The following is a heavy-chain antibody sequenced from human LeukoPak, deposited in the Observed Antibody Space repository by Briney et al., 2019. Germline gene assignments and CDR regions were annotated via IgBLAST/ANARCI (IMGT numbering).Heavy chain of an antibody. CDR3: ARDKAAAGSYDY. CDR1: GHTFTSYA. CDR2: ISTYNANT. V-gene: IGHV1-18*01. J-gene: IGHJ4*02. Sequence: GASVKVSCKASGHTFTSYAISWVRQAPGQGLEWMGRISTYNANTNYAQNLQGRVTMTTDTSTSTAYMELRSLRSDDTAVYYCARDKAAAGSYDYWGQGTLVTVSS. D-gene: IGHD6-13*01.